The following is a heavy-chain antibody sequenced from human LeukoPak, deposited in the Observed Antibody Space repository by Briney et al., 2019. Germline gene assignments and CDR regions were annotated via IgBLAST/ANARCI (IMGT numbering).Heavy chain of an antibody. V-gene: IGHV3-13*01. J-gene: IGHJ2*01. Sequence: GGSLRLSCAASGFTFRSYDMHWVRQATGKGLEWVSGIGTAGEIYYPGSVKGRFTISRENAKNSLYFQMNSLRAGDTAVYYCARAAYSSTWYSRYFDLWGRGTLVTASS. CDR3: ARAAYSSTWYSRYFDL. CDR1: GFTFRSYD. D-gene: IGHD6-13*01. CDR2: IGTAGEI.